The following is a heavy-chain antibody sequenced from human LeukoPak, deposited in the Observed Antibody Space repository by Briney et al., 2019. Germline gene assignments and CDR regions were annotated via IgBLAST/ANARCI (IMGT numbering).Heavy chain of an antibody. Sequence: GASVKVSCKASGYTFTGYYMHWVRQAPGQGLEWMGWINPNSGGTNYAQKFQGRVTMTRDTSISTAYMELSRLRSDDTAVYYCARDQVVVVPAARTYYFDYWGQGTLVTVSS. CDR2: INPNSGGT. CDR1: GYTFTGYY. CDR3: ARDQVVVVPAARTYYFDY. J-gene: IGHJ4*02. D-gene: IGHD2-2*01. V-gene: IGHV1-2*02.